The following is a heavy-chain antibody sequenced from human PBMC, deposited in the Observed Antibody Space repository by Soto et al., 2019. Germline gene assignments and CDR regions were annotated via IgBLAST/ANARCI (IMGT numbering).Heavy chain of an antibody. CDR3: SRDLLGVSAFDI. CDR1: GFTFGDYA. CDR2: IRSKASGGTA. V-gene: IGHV3-49*03. J-gene: IGHJ3*02. D-gene: IGHD3-16*01. Sequence: EVQLVESGGDLVQPGRSLRLFCTTSGFTFGDYAVSWLRQAPGKGLEWVSFIRSKASGGTAEYAASVKGRFTISRDDSKSIAYLQMNSLKTEDTAVYYCSRDLLGVSAFDIWGQGTMVTVSS.